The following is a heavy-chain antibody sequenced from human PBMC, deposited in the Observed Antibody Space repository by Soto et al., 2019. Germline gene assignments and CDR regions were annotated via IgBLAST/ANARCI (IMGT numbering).Heavy chain of an antibody. D-gene: IGHD1-20*01. V-gene: IGHV4-59*01. J-gene: IGHJ4*02. CDR1: GGSISSYY. CDR3: ARGGYNWNYFDY. Sequence: PSETLSLTCTVSGGSISSYYWSWIRQPPGKGLEWIGYIYYSGSTNYNPSLKSRVTISVDTSKNQFSLKLSSVTAADTAVYYCARGGYNWNYFDYWGQGTLVTVYS. CDR2: IYYSGST.